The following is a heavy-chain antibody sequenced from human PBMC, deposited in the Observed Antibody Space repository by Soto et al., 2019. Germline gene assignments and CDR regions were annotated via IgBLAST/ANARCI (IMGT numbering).Heavy chain of an antibody. J-gene: IGHJ5*02. CDR1: GGSISSGDYY. V-gene: IGHV4-30-4*01. D-gene: IGHD3-3*01. CDR3: ARVIGTVLLQRNCGSGYYLPGGFDP. CDR2: IYYSGST. Sequence: QVQLQESGPGLVKPSQTLSLTCTVSGGSISSGDYYWSWIRQPPGKGLEWIGYIYYSGSTYYNPSLKSRGTSTVDTSTNQFSLKLSSVTAADTAVYYCARVIGTVLLQRNCGSGYYLPGGFDPWGQGTLVTVSS.